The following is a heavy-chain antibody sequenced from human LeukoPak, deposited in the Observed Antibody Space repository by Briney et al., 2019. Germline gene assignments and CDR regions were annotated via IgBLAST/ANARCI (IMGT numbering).Heavy chain of an antibody. Sequence: PSETLSLTCAVYGGSFSGYYWSWIRQPPGKGLEWIGEINHSGSTNYNPSLKSRVTISVDTSKNQFPLKLSSVTAADTAVYYCARGSSSWLPRGRPRPFDPWGQGTLVTVSS. J-gene: IGHJ5*02. CDR2: INHSGST. CDR3: ARGSSSWLPRGRPRPFDP. D-gene: IGHD6-13*01. V-gene: IGHV4-34*01. CDR1: GGSFSGYY.